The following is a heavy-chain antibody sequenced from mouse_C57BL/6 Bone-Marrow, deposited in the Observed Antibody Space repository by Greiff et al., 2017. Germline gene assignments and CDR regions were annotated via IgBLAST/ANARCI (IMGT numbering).Heavy chain of an antibody. CDR2: ILPGSGST. V-gene: IGHV1-9*01. CDR3: AREGDYYGSPAWFAY. Sequence: VHLVESGAELMKPGASVKLSCKATGYTFTGYWIEWVKQRPGHGLEWIGEILPGSGSTNYNEKFKGKATFTADTSSNTAYMQLSSLTTEDSAIYYCAREGDYYGSPAWFAYWGQGTLVTVSA. J-gene: IGHJ3*01. CDR1: GYTFTGYW. D-gene: IGHD1-1*01.